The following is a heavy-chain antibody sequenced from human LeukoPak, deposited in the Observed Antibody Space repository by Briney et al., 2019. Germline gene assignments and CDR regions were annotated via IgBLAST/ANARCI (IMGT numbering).Heavy chain of an antibody. CDR1: GDSISSYY. J-gene: IGHJ4*02. CDR3: ARLGKKAGPFDY. CDR2: IYSSGST. Sequence: SDTLSLTCTVSGDSISSYYWSWIRQPDGKGLEWIGRIYSSGSTSYNPSLKSRITMSVDTSKNQFSLKLSSVTAADTAVYYCARLGKKAGPFDYWGQGTLVTVSS. V-gene: IGHV4-4*07.